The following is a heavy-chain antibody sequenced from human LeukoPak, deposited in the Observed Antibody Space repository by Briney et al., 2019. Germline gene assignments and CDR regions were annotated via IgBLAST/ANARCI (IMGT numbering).Heavy chain of an antibody. Sequence: PSETLSLTCTVSGGSISSYYWSWIRQPPGKGLEWIGYIYYTGSTDYNPSLKSRVAISVDTSKNQFSLKLSSVTAADTAVYYCARGSKAAPGTFDDWGQGTLVTVSS. J-gene: IGHJ4*02. CDR2: IYYTGST. D-gene: IGHD6-13*01. CDR1: GGSISSYY. V-gene: IGHV4-59*01. CDR3: ARGSKAAPGTFDD.